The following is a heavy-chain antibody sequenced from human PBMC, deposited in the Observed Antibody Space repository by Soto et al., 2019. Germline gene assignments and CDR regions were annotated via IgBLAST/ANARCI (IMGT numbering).Heavy chain of an antibody. V-gene: IGHV1-8*01. D-gene: IGHD5-12*01. J-gene: IGHJ6*02. CDR3: ARIRGRWLQFPEIGGLWRSNHYYYYYGMDV. CDR2: MNPNSGNT. Sequence: GASVKVSCKASGYTFTSYDTNWVRQATGQGLEWMGWMNPNSGNTGYAQKFQGRVTMTRNTSISTAYMELSSLRSEDTAVYYCARIRGRWLQFPEIGGLWRSNHYYYYYGMDVWGQGTTVTVSS. CDR1: GYTFTSYD.